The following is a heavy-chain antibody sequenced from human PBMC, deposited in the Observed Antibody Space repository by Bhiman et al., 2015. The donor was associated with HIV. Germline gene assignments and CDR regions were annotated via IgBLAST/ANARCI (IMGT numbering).Heavy chain of an antibody. D-gene: IGHD3-10*01. J-gene: IGHJ4*02. V-gene: IGHV3-30*04. CDR1: RFTFSTYA. CDR2: ISYDGTYK. CDR3: VKGSGSFPRGNSFDY. Sequence: QVQLVESGGGVVQPGRSLRLSCAASRFTFSTYAMHWVRQAPGKGLEWVALISYDGTYKYYADSVKGRFTISRDNSKNTLYLHMNSLRPEDTAVYYCVKGSGSFPRGNSFDYWGQGTVVTVSS.